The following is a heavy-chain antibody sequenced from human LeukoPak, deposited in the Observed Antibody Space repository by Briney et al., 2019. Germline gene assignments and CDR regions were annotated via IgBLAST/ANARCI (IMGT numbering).Heavy chain of an antibody. CDR1: GYTFTDYF. J-gene: IGHJ5*02. Sequence: ASVKVSCKASGYTFTDYFLHWVRQAPGQGLEWMGWINPNSGGTIYAQKFQGRVTMTRDTSITTVYMEVSWLTSDDTAIYYCARADRLHGGPYLIGPWGQGTLVTVSS. CDR3: ARADRLHGGPYLIGP. D-gene: IGHD2-21*01. CDR2: INPNSGGT. V-gene: IGHV1-2*02.